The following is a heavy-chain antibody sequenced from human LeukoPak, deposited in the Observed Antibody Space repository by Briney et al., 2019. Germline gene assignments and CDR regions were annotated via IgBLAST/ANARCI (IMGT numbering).Heavy chain of an antibody. Sequence: GGSLRLSCGVSGFNFRDHWMDWVRQAPGKGLEWVGHIKNDGSETYYLDSLKGRFSISRDNTNNALYLQMNSLKAEDTAVYSCARDGYSSGLSQLYYFDNWGQGTLVTASS. D-gene: IGHD6-19*01. V-gene: IGHV3-7*03. CDR1: GFNFRDHW. CDR3: ARDGYSSGLSQLYYFDN. J-gene: IGHJ4*02. CDR2: IKNDGSET.